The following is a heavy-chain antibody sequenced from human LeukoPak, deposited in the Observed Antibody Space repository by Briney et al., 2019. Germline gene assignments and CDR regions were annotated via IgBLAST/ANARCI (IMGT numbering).Heavy chain of an antibody. CDR3: ARATDITYYYDSSGYFLDY. CDR2: ISAYNGNT. CDR1: GYTFTSYG. J-gene: IGHJ4*02. D-gene: IGHD3-22*01. V-gene: IGHV1-18*01. Sequence: ASVKVSCKASGYTFTSYGISWVRQAPGQGLEWMGWISAYNGNTNYAQKLQGRATMTTDTSTSTAYMELRSLRSDDTAVYYCARATDITYYYDSSGYFLDYWGQGTLVTVSS.